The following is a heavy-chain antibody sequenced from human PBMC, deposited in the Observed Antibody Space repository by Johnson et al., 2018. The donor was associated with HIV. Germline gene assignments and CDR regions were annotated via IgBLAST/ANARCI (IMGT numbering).Heavy chain of an antibody. Sequence: QMLLVESGGGVARPGGSLRLSCEASGFTFDDYALHWVRQAPGKRLEWVAVISFDGGAIYYADSVECRFTISRDNSRDTLSLPMNSLRVEDTALYYRARDRLLWFRELWPHDAFDIWGQGTMVTVSS. CDR2: ISFDGGAI. CDR3: ARDRLLWFRELWPHDAFDI. CDR1: GFTFDDYA. V-gene: IGHV3-30-3*01. D-gene: IGHD3-10*01. J-gene: IGHJ3*02.